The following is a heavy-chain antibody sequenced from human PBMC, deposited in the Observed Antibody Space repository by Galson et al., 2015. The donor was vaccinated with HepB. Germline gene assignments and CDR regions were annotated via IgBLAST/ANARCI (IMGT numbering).Heavy chain of an antibody. V-gene: IGHV4-30-4*01. CDR2: IYYSGSP. CDR3: ARAGSALRDGYSDY. D-gene: IGHD5-24*01. Sequence: TLSLTCTVSGGSISSGDYYWSWIRQPPGKGLEWIGYIYYSGSPYYNPSLKSRVTISVDTSKNQFSLKLSSGTAADTAVYYCARAGSALRDGYSDYWGQGTLVTVSS. CDR1: GGSISSGDYY. J-gene: IGHJ4*02.